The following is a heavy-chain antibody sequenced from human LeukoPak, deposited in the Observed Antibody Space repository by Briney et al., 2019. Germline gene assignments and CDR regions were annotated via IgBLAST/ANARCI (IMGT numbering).Heavy chain of an antibody. Sequence: GGSLRLSCEAAGFAFSSYSMHWVRQAPGKGLEWVAAIWPDGSNKYYANSVKGRFTISRDNSKNTLYLQMNSLRAEDTAVYYCARFWYGDPVGTPGYWGQGTLVTVSS. D-gene: IGHD4-17*01. V-gene: IGHV3-33*01. CDR2: IWPDGSNK. J-gene: IGHJ4*02. CDR1: GFAFSSYS. CDR3: ARFWYGDPVGTPGY.